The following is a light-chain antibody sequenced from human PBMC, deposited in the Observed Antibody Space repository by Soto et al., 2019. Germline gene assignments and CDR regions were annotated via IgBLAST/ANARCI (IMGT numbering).Light chain of an antibody. V-gene: IGKV1-39*01. CDR2: AAS. CDR1: QTIIRY. Sequence: DIQLIPSPSSLSASVGDRVTITCRASQTIIRYLNWYQQKPGRAPNLLIYAASNLQSGVPSRFSGSASGTEFTLTISSLQPEDFATYYCQQSYSTLFSFGPGTKVDIK. CDR3: QQSYSTLFS. J-gene: IGKJ3*01.